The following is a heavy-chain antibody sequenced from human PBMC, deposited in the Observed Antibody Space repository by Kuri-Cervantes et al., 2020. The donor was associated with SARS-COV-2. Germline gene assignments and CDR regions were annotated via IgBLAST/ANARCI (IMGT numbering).Heavy chain of an antibody. CDR3: ARHYASDRFHK. Sequence: SETLSLTCTVSGASISSSTYYWGWIRQSPGKGLEWLGSIYESGDTYYYSSLKSRLSLSVDTSKNQFSLKLTSVTAADTAIYYCARHYASDRFHKWGQGTQVTVSS. CDR2: IYESGDT. D-gene: IGHD3-10*01. CDR1: GASISSSTYY. J-gene: IGHJ4*02. V-gene: IGHV4-39*01.